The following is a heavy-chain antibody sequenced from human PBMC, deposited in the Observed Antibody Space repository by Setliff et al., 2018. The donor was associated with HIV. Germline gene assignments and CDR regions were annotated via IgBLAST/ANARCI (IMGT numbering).Heavy chain of an antibody. CDR1: GGSISSYY. CDR2: IYTSGST. Sequence: SETLSLTCTVSGGSISSYYWSWIRQPAGKGLEWIGRIYTSGSTNYNPSLKSRVTMSVDTSKNQFSLKLSSVTAADTAVYYCARDSVTISYYYYYTDVWGKGTTVTVSS. V-gene: IGHV4-4*07. D-gene: IGHD1-1*01. CDR3: ARDSVTISYYYYYTDV. J-gene: IGHJ6*03.